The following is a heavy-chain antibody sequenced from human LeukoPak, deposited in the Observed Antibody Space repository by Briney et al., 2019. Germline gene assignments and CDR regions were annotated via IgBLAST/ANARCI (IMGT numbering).Heavy chain of an antibody. J-gene: IGHJ6*03. Sequence: GGSLRLSCAASGFTFDDYAMHWVRQAPGKGLEWVSGISWNSGSIGYVDSVKGRFTISRDNAKNSLYLQMNSLRAEDTAVYYCARDSRGYSGYDTGAYMDVWGKGTTVTVSS. CDR3: ARDSRGYSGYDTGAYMDV. CDR2: ISWNSGSI. D-gene: IGHD5-12*01. CDR1: GFTFDDYA. V-gene: IGHV3-9*01.